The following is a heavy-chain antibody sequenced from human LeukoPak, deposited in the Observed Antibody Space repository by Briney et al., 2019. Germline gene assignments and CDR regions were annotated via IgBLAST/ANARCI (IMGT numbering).Heavy chain of an antibody. CDR2: VYYSGST. CDR1: GGSISSYF. V-gene: IGHV4-59*01. J-gene: IGHJ3*02. Sequence: SEPLSLTCTVSGGSISSYFWSWIRQPPGKGLEWIGYVYYSGSTNYNPSLKSRVTISVDTSKKQFSLKLSSATAADTAVYYCARVLDLSKRGLDAFDIWGQGTMVTV. D-gene: IGHD3-16*01. CDR3: ARVLDLSKRGLDAFDI.